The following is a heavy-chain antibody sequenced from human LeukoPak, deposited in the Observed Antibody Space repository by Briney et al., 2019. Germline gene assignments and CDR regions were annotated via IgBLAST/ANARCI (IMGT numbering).Heavy chain of an antibody. Sequence: SETLSLTCTVSGGSISSSSYYWGWIRQPPGKGLEWIGSIYYSGSTYYNPSLKSRVTISVDTSKNQFSLKLSSVTAADTAVYYCARDLEPVTGENWFDPWGQGTLVTVSS. CDR2: IYYSGST. D-gene: IGHD7-27*01. J-gene: IGHJ5*02. CDR3: ARDLEPVTGENWFDP. CDR1: GGSISSSSYY. V-gene: IGHV4-39*07.